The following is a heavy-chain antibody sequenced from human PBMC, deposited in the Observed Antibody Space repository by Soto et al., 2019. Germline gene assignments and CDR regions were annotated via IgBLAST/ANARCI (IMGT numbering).Heavy chain of an antibody. CDR3: ARDYGGAFDV. Sequence: QVQLVESGGGVVQSGGSLRLSCVASGYTFSSYGIVWVRQSPGKGLEWVAISWHDGSKAYYADSVTGRLIVSRDNSKNTVYLQMNAVRAEDPAVYYCARDYGGAFDVWGQGTVVTVSS. V-gene: IGHV3-33*01. CDR1: GYTFSSYG. CDR2: SWHDGSKA. D-gene: IGHD2-15*01. J-gene: IGHJ3*01.